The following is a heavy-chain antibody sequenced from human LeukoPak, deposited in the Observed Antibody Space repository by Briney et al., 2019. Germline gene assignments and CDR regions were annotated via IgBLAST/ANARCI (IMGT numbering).Heavy chain of an antibody. CDR3: ARDPSPFYGDYGY. CDR1: GVTVSSSY. V-gene: IGHV3-66*01. J-gene: IGHJ4*02. Sequence: GGSLRLSCAASGVTVSSSYMSWVRQAPGKGLEWVSIMYSGGATDYADSVKGRFTISRDNSKNTLYLQMNSLRAEDTAVYYCARDPSPFYGDYGYWGQGTLVIVSS. CDR2: MYSGGAT. D-gene: IGHD4-17*01.